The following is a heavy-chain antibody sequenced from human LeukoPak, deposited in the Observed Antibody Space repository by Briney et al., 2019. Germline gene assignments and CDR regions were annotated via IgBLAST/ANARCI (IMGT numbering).Heavy chain of an antibody. D-gene: IGHD3-10*01. CDR2: ISGSGGST. CDR3: AKGLLGFGELFYYYYYGMDV. V-gene: IGHV3-23*01. Sequence: ESGGSLRLSCAASGFTFSSYAMHWVRQAPGKGLEWVSAISGSGGSTYYADSVKGRFTISRDNSKNTLYLQMNSLRAEDTAVYYCAKGLLGFGELFYYYYYGMDVWGQGTTVTVSS. CDR1: GFTFSSYA. J-gene: IGHJ6*02.